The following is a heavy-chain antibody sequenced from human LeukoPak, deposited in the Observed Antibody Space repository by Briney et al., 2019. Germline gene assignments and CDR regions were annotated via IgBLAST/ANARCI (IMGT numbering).Heavy chain of an antibody. CDR1: GGSISGYY. Sequence: SETLPLTCSISGGSISGYYWSWIRQPPGKGLEWIGYIYYSGTTIYNPSLKSRLTISLDTSKNQFSLNLSSVTAADTAVYYCARGGVSSGYSRYYFDYWGQGTLVTVSS. CDR3: ARGGVSSGYSRYYFDY. J-gene: IGHJ4*02. V-gene: IGHV4-59*08. CDR2: IYYSGTT. D-gene: IGHD3-22*01.